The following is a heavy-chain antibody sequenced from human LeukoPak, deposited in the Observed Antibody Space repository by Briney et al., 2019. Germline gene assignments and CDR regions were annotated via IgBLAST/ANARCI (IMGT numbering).Heavy chain of an antibody. Sequence: PGGSLRLSCAASGFTFSSYSLNWVRQAPGKGLEWVSSISSSSSYIYYADSVKGRFTISRDNAKNSLYLQMNSLRAEGTAVYYCAGAAGLDYYYYMDVWGKGTRSPSP. CDR3: AGAAGLDYYYYMDV. CDR2: ISSSSSYI. V-gene: IGHV3-21*01. J-gene: IGHJ6*03. CDR1: GFTFSSYS. D-gene: IGHD6-19*01.